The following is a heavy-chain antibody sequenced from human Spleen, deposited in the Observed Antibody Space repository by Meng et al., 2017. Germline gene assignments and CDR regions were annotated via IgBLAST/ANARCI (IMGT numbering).Heavy chain of an antibody. Sequence: QITLKESGPTLVKPTQPLTLTSTFSGFSLTTTGVAVAWIRQPPGKALEWLALIYWDDDKRYSPSLESRLSITKDTAKNQVVLTMANMDPVDTATYYCARRTTMARGGGLDSWGQGTLVTVSS. CDR3: ARRTTMARGGGLDS. V-gene: IGHV2-5*02. J-gene: IGHJ4*02. CDR2: IYWDDDK. CDR1: GFSLTTTGVA. D-gene: IGHD3-10*01.